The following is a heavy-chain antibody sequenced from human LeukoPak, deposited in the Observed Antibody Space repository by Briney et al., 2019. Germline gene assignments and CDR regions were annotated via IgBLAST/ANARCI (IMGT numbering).Heavy chain of an antibody. CDR2: IFYSGII. CDR1: GGSISSSSHY. CDR3: ARVVVRGVITPDAFDI. Sequence: PSETLSLTCTVSGGSISSSSHYWGWIRQPPGKGLEWIGSIFYSGIIYYNPSLKSRVTISVDTSKNQFSLKLSSVTAADTAVYYCARVVVRGVITPDAFDIWGQGTMVTVSS. J-gene: IGHJ3*02. V-gene: IGHV4-39*07. D-gene: IGHD3-10*01.